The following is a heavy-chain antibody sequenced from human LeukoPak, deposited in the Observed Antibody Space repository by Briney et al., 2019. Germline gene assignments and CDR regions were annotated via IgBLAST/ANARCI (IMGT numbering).Heavy chain of an antibody. Sequence: GSSVKVSCTASGGTFSSYAISWVRQAPGQGLEWMGGIIPIFGTANYAQKFQGRVTITTAESTSTAYMELSSLRSEATAVYYCAREAYCSSTSCYMKWNWFDPWGQGTLVTVSS. CDR3: AREAYCSSTSCYMKWNWFDP. J-gene: IGHJ5*02. V-gene: IGHV1-69*05. CDR1: GGTFSSYA. CDR2: IIPIFGTA. D-gene: IGHD2-2*02.